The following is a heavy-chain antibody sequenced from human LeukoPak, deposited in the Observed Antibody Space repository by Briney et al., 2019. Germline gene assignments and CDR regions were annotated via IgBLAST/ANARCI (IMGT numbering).Heavy chain of an antibody. J-gene: IGHJ4*02. Sequence: GGSLRLSCAASGFSFSDYEMHWVRQAPGKGLEWVSNISPSGGTKYYADSVKGRFTISRDNAKNSLYLQMNSLRAEDTGVYYCSKLAVASADSWGQGTLVTVSS. V-gene: IGHV3-48*03. CDR2: ISPSGGTK. D-gene: IGHD6-19*01. CDR3: SKLAVASADS. CDR1: GFSFSDYE.